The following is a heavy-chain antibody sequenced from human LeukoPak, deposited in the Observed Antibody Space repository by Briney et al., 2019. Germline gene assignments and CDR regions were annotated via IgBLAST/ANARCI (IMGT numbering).Heavy chain of an antibody. CDR1: GFTFSSYA. CDR3: ARVGTTGIYYDILTGYYPLYYFDY. Sequence: QPGGSLRFSCAASGFTFSSYAMSWVRQAPGKGLEWASSITDSGDSTDYADSVKGRFTISRDNSRNTLYLQLNRLRAADTAVYFCARVGTTGIYYDILTGYYPLYYFDYWGQGTLVTVSS. D-gene: IGHD3-9*01. V-gene: IGHV3-23*01. CDR2: ITDSGDST. J-gene: IGHJ4*02.